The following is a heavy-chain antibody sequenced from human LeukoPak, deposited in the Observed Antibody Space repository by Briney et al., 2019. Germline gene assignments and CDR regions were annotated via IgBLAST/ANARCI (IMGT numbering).Heavy chain of an antibody. V-gene: IGHV3-30*04. CDR1: GFTLSDFA. CDR3: AKGGGVADYYPFIGQIFDL. CDR2: VSYDGARK. D-gene: IGHD3-3*02. J-gene: IGHJ2*01. Sequence: GGSLRLSCVASGFTLSDFALHWVSRAPGRGLEWVAAVSYDGARKYYADSVKGRFTISRDDSGNTVYLQMNSVRIEDTAEYYCAKGGGVADYYPFIGQIFDLWGRGSLVIVSS.